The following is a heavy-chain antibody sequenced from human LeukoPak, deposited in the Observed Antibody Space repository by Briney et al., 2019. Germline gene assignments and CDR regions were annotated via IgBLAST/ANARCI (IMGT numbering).Heavy chain of an antibody. CDR2: IYHSGTT. V-gene: IGHV4-28*01. CDR3: ARKENVYYYFDY. CDR1: GYSITSSSW. Sequence: PSETLSLTCAVSGYSITSSSWWGWIRQPPGKGLEWIGYIYHSGTTYYNPSLQSRVTMSVDTSKNQFSLKLSSVTAVDTAVYYCARKENVYYYFDYWGQGTLVTVSS. J-gene: IGHJ4*02. D-gene: IGHD3-10*01.